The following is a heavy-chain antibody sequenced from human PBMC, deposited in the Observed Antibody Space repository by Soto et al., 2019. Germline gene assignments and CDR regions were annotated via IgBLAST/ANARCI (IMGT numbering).Heavy chain of an antibody. CDR3: ARDSPDTAMVEAFDI. Sequence: QVQLQESGPGLVKPSETLSLTCTVSGGSISSYYWSWIRQPPGKGLEWIGYIYYSGSTNYNPSLKSRVTISVDTSKNQFSLKLSSVTAADTAVYYCARDSPDTAMVEAFDIWGQGTMVTVSS. J-gene: IGHJ3*02. CDR1: GGSISSYY. D-gene: IGHD5-18*01. CDR2: IYYSGST. V-gene: IGHV4-59*01.